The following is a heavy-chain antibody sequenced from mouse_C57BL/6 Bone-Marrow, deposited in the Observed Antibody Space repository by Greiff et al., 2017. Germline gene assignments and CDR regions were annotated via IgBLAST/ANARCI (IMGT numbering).Heavy chain of an antibody. D-gene: IGHD1-1*02. CDR3: ARQEDSDYYGGPFAY. CDR2: IYPRSGNT. CDR1: GYTFTSYG. J-gene: IGHJ3*01. Sequence: VQLQQSGAELARPGASVKLSCKASGYTFTSYGISWVKQRTGQGLEWIGEIYPRSGNTYYNEKFKGKATLTADKSSSTAYMELRSLTSEDSAVYFCARQEDSDYYGGPFAYWGQGTLVTVSA. V-gene: IGHV1-81*01.